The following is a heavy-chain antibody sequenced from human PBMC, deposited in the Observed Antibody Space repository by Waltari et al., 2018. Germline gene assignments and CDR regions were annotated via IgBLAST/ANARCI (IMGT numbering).Heavy chain of an antibody. J-gene: IGHJ4*02. CDR3: ARGSFPSSVRFLEWLGSYFDY. CDR1: GYSFTSYW. V-gene: IGHV5-51*01. CDR2: IYPGDSDT. Sequence: EVQLVQSGAEVKKPGESLKISCKGSGYSFTSYWIGWVRQMPGKGLEWMGIIYPGDSDTRYSPSFQGQVTISADKSISTAYLQWSSLKASDTAMYYCARGSFPSSVRFLEWLGSYFDYWGQGTLVTVSS. D-gene: IGHD3-3*01.